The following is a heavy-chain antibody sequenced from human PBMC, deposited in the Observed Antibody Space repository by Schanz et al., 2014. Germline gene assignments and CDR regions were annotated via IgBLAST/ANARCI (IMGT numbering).Heavy chain of an antibody. Sequence: QVQLVESGGGLVKPGGSLRLSCAASGFIFNDYYMNWIRQAPGKGLEWVSVIAGDGGGPNYVDSVKGRFTISRDNSDNTLYLQMNNLRAEDTAVYYCARDGGFDSINAFDFWGQGTMVTVSS. CDR3: ARDGGFDSINAFDF. J-gene: IGHJ3*01. CDR2: IAGDGGGP. D-gene: IGHD3-10*01. V-gene: IGHV3-11*05. CDR1: GFIFNDYY.